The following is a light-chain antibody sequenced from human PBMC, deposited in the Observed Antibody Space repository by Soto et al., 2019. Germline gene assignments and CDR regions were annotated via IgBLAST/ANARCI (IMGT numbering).Light chain of an antibody. CDR1: QSVLYSSNNKNY. Sequence: DIVMTQSPDSLAVSLGERATINCKSSQSVLYSSNNKNYLAWYQQKPGQPAKLLIYWASTRESGVPDRFSGSGSRTDFTLTISGLQAEDVAVYFCQQYYSTPWTFGQGTQVEVK. J-gene: IGKJ1*01. V-gene: IGKV4-1*01. CDR3: QQYYSTPWT. CDR2: WAS.